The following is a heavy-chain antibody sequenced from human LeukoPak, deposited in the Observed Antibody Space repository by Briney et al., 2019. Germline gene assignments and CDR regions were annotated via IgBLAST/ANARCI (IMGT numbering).Heavy chain of an antibody. CDR1: GFTFSSYG. V-gene: IGHV3-21*01. CDR2: FGTRSTSV. CDR3: AREVSEGFDF. D-gene: IGHD3-22*01. J-gene: IGHJ4*02. Sequence: GGSLRLSCAASGFTFSSYGMHWVRQAPGKGLEWVSSFGTRSTSVYHAGSVKGRFAISRDNAKNSLYLQMNSLRAEDTALYYCAREVSEGFDFWGQGTLVTVSS.